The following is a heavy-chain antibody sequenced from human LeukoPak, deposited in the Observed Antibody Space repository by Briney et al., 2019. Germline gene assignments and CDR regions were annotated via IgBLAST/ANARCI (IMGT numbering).Heavy chain of an antibody. Sequence: SETLSLTCTVSGGTISSSSYYWGWIRQPPGKGREWIGSIYYIGSTYYNPSLKSRVTISVDTSKNQFSLKLSSVTAADTAVYYCARDQYSSSWYQYYFDYWGQGTLVTVSS. V-gene: IGHV4-39*07. CDR1: GGTISSSSYY. CDR2: IYYIGST. J-gene: IGHJ4*02. D-gene: IGHD6-13*01. CDR3: ARDQYSSSWYQYYFDY.